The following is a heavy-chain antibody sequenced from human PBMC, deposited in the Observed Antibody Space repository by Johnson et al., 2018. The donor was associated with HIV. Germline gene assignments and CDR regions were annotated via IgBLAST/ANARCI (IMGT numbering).Heavy chain of an antibody. J-gene: IGHJ3*02. D-gene: IGHD2-21*01. CDR1: GFSFSNHA. CDR3: ARSRGLWGVQDGFDI. V-gene: IGHV3-30*03. CDR2: ISSDGSDK. Sequence: VQLMESGGGVVQPGRSLRLSCAASGFSFSNHAMDWVRQAPGKGLEWVAVISSDGSDKINAESVKGRFTISRDNYKNTLYLQMNSLRVEDTAVYFCARSRGLWGVQDGFDIWGQGTMVTVYS.